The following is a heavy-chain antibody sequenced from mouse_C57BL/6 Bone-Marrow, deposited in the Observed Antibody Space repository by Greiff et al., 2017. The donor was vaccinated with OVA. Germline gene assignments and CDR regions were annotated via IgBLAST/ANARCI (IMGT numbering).Heavy chain of an antibody. CDR1: GYAFSSSW. J-gene: IGHJ3*01. CDR3: ARESNYVWFAY. D-gene: IGHD2-5*01. Sequence: QVQLQQSGPELVKPGASVKISCKASGYAFSSSWMNWVKQRPGKGLEWIGRIYPGDGDTNYNGKFKGKATLTADKSSSTAYMQLSSLTSEDSAVYFCARESNYVWFAYWGQGTLVTVSA. V-gene: IGHV1-82*01. CDR2: IYPGDGDT.